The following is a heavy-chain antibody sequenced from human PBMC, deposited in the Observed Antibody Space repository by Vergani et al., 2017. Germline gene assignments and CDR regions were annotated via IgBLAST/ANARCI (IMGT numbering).Heavy chain of an antibody. V-gene: IGHV3-23*01. CDR3: AKDLRDSSGWLPTGYYYYGMDV. J-gene: IGHJ6*02. Sequence: EVQLLESGGGLVQPGGSLRLSCAASGFTFSSYAMSWVRQAPGKGLEWVSAISGSGGSTYYADSVKGRFTISRDNSKNTLYLQMNSLRAEDTAVYYCAKDLRDSSGWLPTGYYYYGMDVWGQGTMVTVSS. D-gene: IGHD6-19*01. CDR1: GFTFSSYA. CDR2: ISGSGGST.